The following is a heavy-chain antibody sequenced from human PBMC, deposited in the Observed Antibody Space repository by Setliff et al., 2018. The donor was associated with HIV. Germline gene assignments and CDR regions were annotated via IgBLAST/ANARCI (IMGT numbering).Heavy chain of an antibody. CDR1: DDSFSTSDYW. D-gene: IGHD3-22*01. Sequence: SETLSLTCTVSDDSFSTSDYWWAWVRQPPGKGLEWIGSIYHDGRTYYSPSLKSRVTISVDTSKNRFSLKLSSVTATDTAVYYCARQLASGFWAFDIWGQGTMVTVPS. J-gene: IGHJ3*02. CDR2: IYHDGRT. CDR3: ARQLASGFWAFDI. V-gene: IGHV4-39*01.